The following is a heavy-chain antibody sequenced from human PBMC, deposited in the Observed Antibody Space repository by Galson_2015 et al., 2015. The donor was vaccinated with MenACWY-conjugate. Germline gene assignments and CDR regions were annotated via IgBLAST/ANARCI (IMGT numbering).Heavy chain of an antibody. CDR3: AKRIAPSGAPYYFDS. J-gene: IGHJ4*02. CDR1: GFTFNNYA. V-gene: IGHV3-23*01. D-gene: IGHD6-13*01. CDR2: INGDDVQP. Sequence: SLRLSCSASGFTFNNYAMSWFRHSPGRGLEWVSAINGDDVQPFYAEAVKGRFTVARDSARNTVYLQMKSLRPEDTAIYYCAKRIAPSGAPYYFDSWGQGT.